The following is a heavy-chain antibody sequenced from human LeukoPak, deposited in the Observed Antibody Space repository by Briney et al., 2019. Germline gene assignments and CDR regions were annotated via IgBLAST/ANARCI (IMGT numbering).Heavy chain of an antibody. CDR1: GDTFDTYT. D-gene: IGHD6-13*01. CDR3: AKVPPAIAAAANWSGP. Sequence: ASVKVSCKASGDTFDTYTISWVRQVPGQGLEWMGRINPKTGGTDYAQKCQGRVTMTRDTSSTIDYSGLSRMTSDDTAIYYCAKVPPAIAAAANWSGPWGQGALVTVSS. J-gene: IGHJ5*02. V-gene: IGHV1-2*06. CDR2: INPKTGGT.